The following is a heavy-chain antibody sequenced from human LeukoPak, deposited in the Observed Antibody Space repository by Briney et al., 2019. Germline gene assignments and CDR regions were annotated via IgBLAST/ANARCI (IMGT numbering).Heavy chain of an antibody. J-gene: IGHJ4*02. V-gene: IGHV4-31*03. CDR2: IYYSGST. D-gene: IGHD5-12*01. Sequence: SETLSLTCTVSGGSISSGGYYWSWIRQHPGRGLEWIGYIYYSGSTYYNPSLKSRVTISVDTSKNHFSLRLSSVTAADTAVYYCARRKWLLEYYFDYWGQGTLVTVSS. CDR3: ARRKWLLEYYFDY. CDR1: GGSISSGGYY.